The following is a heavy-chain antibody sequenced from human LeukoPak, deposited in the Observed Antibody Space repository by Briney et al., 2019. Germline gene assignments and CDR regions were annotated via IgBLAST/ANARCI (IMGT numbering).Heavy chain of an antibody. J-gene: IGHJ4*02. CDR3: AREAVEMATIIDY. V-gene: IGHV4-34*01. CDR2: INHSGST. D-gene: IGHD5-24*01. CDR1: GGSFSGYY. Sequence: SETLSLTCAVYGGSFSGYYWSWIRQPPGKGLEWIGEINHSGSTNYNPSLKSRVTISVDTSKNQFSLKLSSVTAADTAVYYCAREAVEMATIIDYWGQGTLVTVSS.